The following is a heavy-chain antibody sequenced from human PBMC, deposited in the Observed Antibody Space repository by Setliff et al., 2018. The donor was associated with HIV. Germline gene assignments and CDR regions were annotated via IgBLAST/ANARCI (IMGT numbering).Heavy chain of an antibody. CDR1: GFTFSSHV. J-gene: IGHJ4*02. CDR3: ANSLAPGWELLEALLDY. V-gene: IGHV3-48*04. D-gene: IGHD1-26*01. CDR2: ISSSGSTR. Sequence: GGSLRLSCAASGFTFSSHVMNWVRQAPGKGLEWVSYISSSGSTRYYAVSVKGRFTISRDNAKNSLYLQMNSLRAEDTAVYYCANSLAPGWELLEALLDYWGQGTLVTVSS.